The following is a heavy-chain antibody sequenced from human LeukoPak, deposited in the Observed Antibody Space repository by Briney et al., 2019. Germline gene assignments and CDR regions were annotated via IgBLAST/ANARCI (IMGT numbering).Heavy chain of an antibody. CDR1: GYTFTSYY. CDR3: ARGYHNYYFDY. D-gene: IGHD1-20*01. V-gene: IGHV1-69*13. CDR2: IIPIFGTA. Sequence: RASVKVSCKASGYTFTSYYMHWVRQAPGQGLEWMGGIIPIFGTANYAQKFQGRVTITADESTSTAYMELSSLRSEDTAVYYCARGYHNYYFDYWGQGTLVTVSS. J-gene: IGHJ4*02.